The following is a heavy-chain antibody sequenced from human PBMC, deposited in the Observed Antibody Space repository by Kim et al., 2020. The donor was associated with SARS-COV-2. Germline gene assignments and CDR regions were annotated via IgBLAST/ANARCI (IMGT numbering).Heavy chain of an antibody. CDR2: INPNSGGT. V-gene: IGHV1-2*06. CDR1: GYTFTGYY. CDR3: ARVPYSSSWYEVFDYAFDI. D-gene: IGHD6-13*01. Sequence: ASVKVSCKASGYTFTGYYMHWVRQAPGQGLEWMGRINPNSGGTNYAQKFQGRVTMTRDTSISTAYMELSRLRSDDTAVYYCARVPYSSSWYEVFDYAFDIWGQGTMVTVSS. J-gene: IGHJ3*02.